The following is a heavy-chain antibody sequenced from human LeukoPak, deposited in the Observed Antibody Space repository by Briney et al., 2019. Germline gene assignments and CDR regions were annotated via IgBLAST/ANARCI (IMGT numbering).Heavy chain of an antibody. CDR2: IYYSGST. Sequence: SETLSLTCTVSGGSISSGGYYWSWIRQHPGKGLEWIGYIYYSGSTYYNPSLKSRVTISVDTSKNQFSLKLSSVTAADTAVYYCARQVVVVAATYDYWGQGTLVTVSS. CDR3: ARQVVVVAATYDY. V-gene: IGHV4-31*03. J-gene: IGHJ4*02. CDR1: GGSISSGGYY. D-gene: IGHD2-15*01.